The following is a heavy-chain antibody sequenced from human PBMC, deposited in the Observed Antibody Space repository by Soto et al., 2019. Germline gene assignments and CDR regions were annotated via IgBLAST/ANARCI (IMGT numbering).Heavy chain of an antibody. J-gene: IGHJ4*02. CDR2: ISSSGSTI. CDR3: ARDQDLYTAMADY. Sequence: PGGSLRLSCAASGFTFSDYYMSWIRQAPGKGLEWVSYISSSGSTIYYADSVKGRFTISRDNAKNSLYLQMNSLRAEDTAVYYCARDQDLYTAMADYWGQGTLVTVPQ. CDR1: GFTFSDYY. D-gene: IGHD5-18*01. V-gene: IGHV3-11*01.